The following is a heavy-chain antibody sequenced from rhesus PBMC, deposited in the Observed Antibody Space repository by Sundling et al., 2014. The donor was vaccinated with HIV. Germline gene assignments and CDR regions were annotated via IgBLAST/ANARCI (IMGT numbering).Heavy chain of an antibody. CDR2: IAGDSATT. CDR1: GDSISIRNW. Sequence: QVQLQESGPGLVKPSETLSLTCTVSGDSISIRNWWNWIRQPPGKGLEWIGSIAGDSATTYYNPSLKNRVTISTDPSKNQFSLKLSSVTAADTAVYYCARLYTWNSIPYALDSWGQGVVVTVSS. D-gene: IGHD1-1-1*01. J-gene: IGHJ6*01. CDR3: ARLYTWNSIPYALDS. V-gene: IGHV4-65*02.